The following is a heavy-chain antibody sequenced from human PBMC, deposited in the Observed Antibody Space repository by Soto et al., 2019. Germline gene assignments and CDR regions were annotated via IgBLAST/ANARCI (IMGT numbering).Heavy chain of an antibody. V-gene: IGHV4-61*01. J-gene: IGHJ4*02. D-gene: IGHD3-22*01. CDR3: ARDHHSYYDTSGYYPYFDF. CDR1: GGSVNTAPYH. Sequence: SETLSLTCSVSGGSVNTAPYHWSWIRQSPRNGLEWIGNIYYTGSTNYNPSFESRVAISLDTSNNQFSLRLTSLTAADTAVYFCARDHHSYYDTSGYYPYFDFWGQGTLVTVSS. CDR2: IYYTGST.